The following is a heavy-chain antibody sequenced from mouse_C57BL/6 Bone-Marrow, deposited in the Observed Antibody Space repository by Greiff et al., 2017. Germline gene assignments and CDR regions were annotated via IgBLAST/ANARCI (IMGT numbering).Heavy chain of an antibody. Sequence: EVQLQQSGPGMVKPSQSLSLTCTVTGYSITSGYDWHWIRHFPGNKLEWMGYISYSGSTNYNPSLKSRISITHDTSKNHFFLKLNSVTTEDTATYYCARSYYYGPRDYWGQGTSVTVSS. J-gene: IGHJ4*01. D-gene: IGHD1-1*01. V-gene: IGHV3-1*01. CDR2: ISYSGST. CDR1: GYSITSGYD. CDR3: ARSYYYGPRDY.